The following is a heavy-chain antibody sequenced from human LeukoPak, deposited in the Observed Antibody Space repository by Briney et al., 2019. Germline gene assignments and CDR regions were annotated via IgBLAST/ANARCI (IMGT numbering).Heavy chain of an antibody. CDR3: ARDLPRSSGLYFDY. V-gene: IGHV1-18*01. Sequence: GASVKVSCKASGYTFTSYGISWVRQAPGQGLELMGWISAYNGNTNYAQKLQGRVTMTTDTSTSTAYMELRSLRSDDTAVYYCARDLPRSSGLYFDYWGQGTLVTVSS. CDR1: GYTFTSYG. D-gene: IGHD6-19*01. CDR2: ISAYNGNT. J-gene: IGHJ4*02.